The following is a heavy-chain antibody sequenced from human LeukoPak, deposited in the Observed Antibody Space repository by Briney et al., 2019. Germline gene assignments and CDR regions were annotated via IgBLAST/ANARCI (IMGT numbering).Heavy chain of an antibody. CDR3: AAEGYSSSSGLDY. J-gene: IGHJ4*02. CDR2: IVVGSGNT. V-gene: IGHV1-58*01. CDR1: GFTFTSSA. D-gene: IGHD6-6*01. Sequence: GASVKVSCKASGFTFTSSAVQWVRQARGQRLEWIGWIVVGSGNTNYAQKFQERVTITRDMSTRTAYMELSSLRSEDTAVYYCAAEGYSSSSGLDYWGQGTLVTVSS.